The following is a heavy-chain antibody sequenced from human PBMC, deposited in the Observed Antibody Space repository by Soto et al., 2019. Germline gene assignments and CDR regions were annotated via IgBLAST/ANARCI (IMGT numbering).Heavy chain of an antibody. CDR1: GFTFSSYA. V-gene: IGHV3-23*01. CDR2: ISGSGGST. J-gene: IGHJ4*02. CDR3: ARLSSYSSGENRVDY. Sequence: EVQLLESGGGLVQPGGSLRLSCAASGFTFSSYAMSWVRQAPGKGLEWVSAISGSGGSTYYADSVKGRFTISRDNSKNTLYLQMNSLRAEDTAVYYCARLSSYSSGENRVDYWGQGTLVTVSS. D-gene: IGHD3-10*01.